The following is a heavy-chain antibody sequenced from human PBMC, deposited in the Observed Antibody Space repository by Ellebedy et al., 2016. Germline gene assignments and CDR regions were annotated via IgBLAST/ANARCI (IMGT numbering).Heavy chain of an antibody. CDR1: GYTFTSYG. CDR3: ARVSYGTIVVVITPDY. V-gene: IGHV1-18*01. Sequence: ASVTVSCXASGYTFTSYGISWVRQAPGQGLEWMGWISAYNGNTNYAQKLQGRVTMTTDTSTSTAYMELRSLRSDDTAVYYCARVSYGTIVVVITPDYWGQGTLVTVSS. D-gene: IGHD3-22*01. CDR2: ISAYNGNT. J-gene: IGHJ4*02.